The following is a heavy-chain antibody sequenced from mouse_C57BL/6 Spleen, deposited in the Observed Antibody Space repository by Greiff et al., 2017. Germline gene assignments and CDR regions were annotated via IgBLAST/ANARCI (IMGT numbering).Heavy chain of an antibody. CDR1: GYTFTSYW. CDR3: AVSTMVTTGAMDY. J-gene: IGHJ4*01. D-gene: IGHD2-2*01. Sequence: QVHVKQSGAELAKPGASVKLSCKASGYTFTSYWMHWVKQRPGQGLEWIGYINPSSGYTKYNQKFKDKATLTADKSSSTAYMQLSSLTYEDSAVYYCAVSTMVTTGAMDYWGQGTSVTVSS. CDR2: INPSSGYT. V-gene: IGHV1-7*01.